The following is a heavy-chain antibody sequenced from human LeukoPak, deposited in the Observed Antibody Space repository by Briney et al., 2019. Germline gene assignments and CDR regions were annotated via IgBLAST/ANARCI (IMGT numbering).Heavy chain of an antibody. V-gene: IGHV3-21*01. Sequence: GGSLRLSCAASGFIFSSYSMNWVRQAPGKRLEWVSSISSGSSSIYYADSVRGRFTISRDNAKNSPYLQMNSLRAEDTAVYYCAKSLWLDAFDIWGQGTMVTVSS. CDR3: AKSLWLDAFDI. CDR1: GFIFSSYS. D-gene: IGHD5-12*01. J-gene: IGHJ3*02. CDR2: ISSGSSSI.